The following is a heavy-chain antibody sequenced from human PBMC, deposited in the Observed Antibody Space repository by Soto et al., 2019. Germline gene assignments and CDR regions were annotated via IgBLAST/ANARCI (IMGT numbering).Heavy chain of an antibody. CDR1: GFPFTVFW. D-gene: IGHD4-4*01. CDR3: ARDGPIQQLGQSYQF. J-gene: IGHJ1*01. CDR2: INQGGSET. V-gene: IGHV3-7*01. Sequence: EVQLVESGGALVQPGGSLRLSCAASGFPFTVFWMSWVRRVSGKGLEWLANINQGGSETYYVDSVKGRFTISRDNAANLVYLEMNSLRAEDTAVYYCARDGPIQQLGQSYQFWGQGTLVTVSS.